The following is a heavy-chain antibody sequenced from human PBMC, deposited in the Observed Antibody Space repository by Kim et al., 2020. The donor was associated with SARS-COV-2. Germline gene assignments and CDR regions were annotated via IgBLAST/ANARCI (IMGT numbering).Heavy chain of an antibody. Sequence: SETLSLICAVSGGSISSNIYYWGWIRQPAGKGLEWIGNVFYTGRPNYNASLKSRVTISMDTSKNQFSLKLSSVTAADTAVYYCARYCSGGSCYDSGFDSWGQGTLVTVSS. CDR1: GGSISSNIYY. CDR3: ARYCSGGSCYDSGFDS. V-gene: IGHV4-39*01. CDR2: VFYTGRP. J-gene: IGHJ4*02. D-gene: IGHD2-15*01.